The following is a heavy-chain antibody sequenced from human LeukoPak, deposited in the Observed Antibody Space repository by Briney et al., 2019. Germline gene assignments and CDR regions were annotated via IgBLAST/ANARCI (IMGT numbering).Heavy chain of an antibody. D-gene: IGHD6-19*01. J-gene: IGHJ4*02. Sequence: QPGGSLRLSCVPSGFTFSSFAMTWVRQAPGKGLEWVSVIYSGGSTFYADSVKGRFTISRDNAKNSVYLQMNSLRAEDTAVYYCARDTSGCPHDYWGQGTLVTVSS. CDR1: GFTFSSFA. V-gene: IGHV3-66*01. CDR2: IYSGGST. CDR3: ARDTSGCPHDY.